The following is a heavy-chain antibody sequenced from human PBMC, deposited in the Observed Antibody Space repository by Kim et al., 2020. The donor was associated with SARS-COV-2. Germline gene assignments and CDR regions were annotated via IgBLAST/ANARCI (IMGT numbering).Heavy chain of an antibody. V-gene: IGHV1-8*01. J-gene: IGHJ4*02. CDR3: ARGLIVLKSLAVD. Sequence: ARKFQGRVTMTRNTSISTAYMELSSLRSEDTAVYYCARGLIVLKSLAVDWGQGTLVTVSS. D-gene: IGHD6-19*01.